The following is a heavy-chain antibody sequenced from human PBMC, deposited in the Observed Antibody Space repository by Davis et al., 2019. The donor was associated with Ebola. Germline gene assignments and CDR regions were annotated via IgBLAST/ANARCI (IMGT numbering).Heavy chain of an antibody. V-gene: IGHV1-69*04. J-gene: IGHJ5*02. CDR1: GYTFTSYG. Sequence: SVKVSCKASGYTFTSYGISWVRQAPGQGLEWMGRIIPILGIANYAQKFQGRVTITADKSTSTAYMELSSLRSEDTAVYYCARDAEYQLLSGFDPWGQGTLVTVSS. CDR2: IIPILGIA. D-gene: IGHD2-2*01. CDR3: ARDAEYQLLSGFDP.